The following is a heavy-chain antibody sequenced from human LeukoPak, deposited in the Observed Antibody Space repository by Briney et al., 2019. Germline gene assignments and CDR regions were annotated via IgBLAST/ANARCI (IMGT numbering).Heavy chain of an antibody. J-gene: IGHJ4*02. CDR2: IIPILGIA. Sequence: SVKVSCKASGGTFSSYAISWVRQAPGQGLEWMGRIIPILGIANYAQKFQGRVTITADKSTSTAYMELSSLRSEDTAVYYCATSPLTETYYFDYWGQGTLVTVSS. CDR3: ATSPLTETYYFDY. V-gene: IGHV1-69*04. D-gene: IGHD1-14*01. CDR1: GGTFSSYA.